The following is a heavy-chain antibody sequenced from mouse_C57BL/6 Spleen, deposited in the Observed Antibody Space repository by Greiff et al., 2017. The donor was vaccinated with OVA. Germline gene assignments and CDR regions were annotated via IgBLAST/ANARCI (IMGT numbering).Heavy chain of an antibody. J-gene: IGHJ4*01. V-gene: IGHV1-54*01. CDR2: INPGSGGT. CDR1: GYAFTNYL. Sequence: QVQLQQSGAELVRPGTSVKVSCKASGYAFTNYLIEWVKQRPGQGLEWIGVINPGSGGTNYNEKFKGKATLTADKSSSTAYMQLSSLTSEDSAVYYCARVTGRVYAMDYWGQGTSVTVSS. CDR3: ARVTGRVYAMDY.